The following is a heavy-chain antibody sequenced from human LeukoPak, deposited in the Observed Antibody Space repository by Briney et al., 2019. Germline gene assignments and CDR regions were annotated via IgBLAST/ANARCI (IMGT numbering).Heavy chain of an antibody. J-gene: IGHJ3*02. CDR1: GDSISTGSYY. CDR3: ARSACSGGSCYSQRGAFDI. D-gene: IGHD2-15*01. V-gene: IGHV4-39*07. CDR2: IYYSGTT. Sequence: SETLSLTCTVSGDSISTGSYYWGWIRQPPGKGLDWIGNIYYSGTTYYNPSLKSRVTISVDTSKNQFSLKLSSVTAADTAVYYCARSACSGGSCYSQRGAFDIWGQGTMVIVSS.